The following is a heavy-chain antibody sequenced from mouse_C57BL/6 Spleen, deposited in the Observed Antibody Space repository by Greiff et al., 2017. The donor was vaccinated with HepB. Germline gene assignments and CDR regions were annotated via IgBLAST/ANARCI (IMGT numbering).Heavy chain of an antibody. V-gene: IGHV1-85*01. CDR1: GYTFTSYD. CDR2: ISPRDGST. Sequence: LQESGPELVKPGASVKLSCKASGYTFTSYDINWVKQRPGQGLEWIGWISPRDGSTKYNEKFKGKATLTVDTASSTAYMELHSLTSEDSAVYFCAREGITTVGATDYWGQGTTLTVSS. D-gene: IGHD1-1*01. CDR3: AREGITTVGATDY. J-gene: IGHJ2*01.